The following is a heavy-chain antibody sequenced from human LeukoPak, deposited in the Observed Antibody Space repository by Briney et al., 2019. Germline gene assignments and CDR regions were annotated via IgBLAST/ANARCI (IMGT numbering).Heavy chain of an antibody. CDR3: ARGGAGYAFDY. CDR2: ISSSSSYI. Sequence: GGSLRLSCAASGFTFSSYSMNWVRQAPGKGLEWVSSISSSSSYIYYADSVKGRFTISRDNAKNSLYLQMHSLRAEDTAVYYCARGGAGYAFDYWGQGTLVTVSS. CDR1: GFTFSSYS. D-gene: IGHD5-12*01. J-gene: IGHJ4*02. V-gene: IGHV3-21*01.